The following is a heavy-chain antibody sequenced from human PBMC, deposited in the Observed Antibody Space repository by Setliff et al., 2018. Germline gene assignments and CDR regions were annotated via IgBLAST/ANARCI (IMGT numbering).Heavy chain of an antibody. Sequence: KPSETLSLTCAVYGGSFSGYYWTWIRQPPGKGLEWIGEINHSGSSNYNPSLKSRVIISVDTSKNQFSLNLSSVTAADTAVYYCARGPRYSGSYYVNYWGQGTLVTVSS. CDR2: INHSGSS. CDR1: GGSFSGYY. CDR3: ARGPRYSGSYYVNY. D-gene: IGHD1-26*01. V-gene: IGHV4-34*01. J-gene: IGHJ4*02.